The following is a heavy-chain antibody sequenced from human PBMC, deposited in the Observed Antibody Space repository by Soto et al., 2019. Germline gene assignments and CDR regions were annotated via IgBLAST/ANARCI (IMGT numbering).Heavy chain of an antibody. Sequence: ASVKVSCKASGYTFTGYYMHWVRQAPGQGLEWMGWINPNSGGTNYAQKFQGWVTMTRDTSISTAYMELSRLRSDDTAVYYCAREKQLLPYYYYGMDVWGQGTTVTVSS. J-gene: IGHJ6*02. V-gene: IGHV1-2*04. D-gene: IGHD6-6*01. CDR1: GYTFTGYY. CDR2: INPNSGGT. CDR3: AREKQLLPYYYYGMDV.